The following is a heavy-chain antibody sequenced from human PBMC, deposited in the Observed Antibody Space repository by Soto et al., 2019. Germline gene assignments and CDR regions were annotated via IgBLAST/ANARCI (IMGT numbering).Heavy chain of an antibody. CDR2: ITGSGGIT. J-gene: IGHJ3*02. Sequence: GGSLRLSCAASGFMLSTYSMSWVRQAPGKGLEWVSHITGSGGITYYADSVKGRFTISRDTSSNTLYLQMNSLRAEDTALYYCAKCLQIHWNYDAYHIWGQGTMVTVSS. D-gene: IGHD1-7*01. CDR3: AKCLQIHWNYDAYHI. V-gene: IGHV3-23*01. CDR1: GFMLSTYS.